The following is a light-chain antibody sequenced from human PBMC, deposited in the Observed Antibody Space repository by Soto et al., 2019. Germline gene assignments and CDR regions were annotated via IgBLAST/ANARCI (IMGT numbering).Light chain of an antibody. V-gene: IGKV3-15*01. CDR3: QQYKQWPVA. J-gene: IGKJ4*01. Sequence: EIVMTQSPATLSVSPGERATLSCRASQSISRNLAWYQQKPGQAPRLLIYGASTRATGIPARFGGSGSGTDFTLTINRLEPEDFAVYYCQQYKQWPVAFGGGTKVDI. CDR2: GAS. CDR1: QSISRN.